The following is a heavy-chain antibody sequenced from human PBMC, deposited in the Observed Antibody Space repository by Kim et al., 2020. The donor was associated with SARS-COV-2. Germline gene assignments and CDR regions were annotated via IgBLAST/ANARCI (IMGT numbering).Heavy chain of an antibody. D-gene: IGHD2-21*02. V-gene: IGHV3-11*06. Sequence: NHAYTENGRFTITRDNAKKSLYLQMDSRRVEDTAVYYCARAGDGGGFDYWGQGTLVTVSS. CDR3: ARAGDGGGFDY. J-gene: IGHJ4*02.